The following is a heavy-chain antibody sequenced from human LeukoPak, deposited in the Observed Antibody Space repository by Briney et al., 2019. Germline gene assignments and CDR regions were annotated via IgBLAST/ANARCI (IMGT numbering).Heavy chain of an antibody. CDR3: AKGGPDGLLYDSSGPDV. D-gene: IGHD3-22*01. V-gene: IGHV3-43D*03. J-gene: IGHJ6*04. CDR1: GFTFDDYA. Sequence: GGSLRLSCAASGFTFDDYAMHWVRQAPGKGLEWVSLISWDGGSTYYADSVKGRFTISRDNSKNSLYLQMNSLRAEDTALYYCAKGGPDGLLYDSSGPDVWGKGTTVTVSS. CDR2: ISWDGGST.